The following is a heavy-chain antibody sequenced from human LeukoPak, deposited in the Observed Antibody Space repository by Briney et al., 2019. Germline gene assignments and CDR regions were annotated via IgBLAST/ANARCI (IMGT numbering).Heavy chain of an antibody. V-gene: IGHV3-21*01. D-gene: IGHD2-15*01. CDR2: ISSSSSYI. J-gene: IGHJ4*02. CDR1: GFTFSSYS. CDR3: ARVGVAAPFDY. Sequence: GGSLRLSCAASGFTFSSYSMNWVRQAPGKGLEWVSSISSSSSYIYYADSVKGRFTISRDNAKNSLYLQMNSLRAEDTAVYYCARVGVAAPFDYWGQGTLVTVFS.